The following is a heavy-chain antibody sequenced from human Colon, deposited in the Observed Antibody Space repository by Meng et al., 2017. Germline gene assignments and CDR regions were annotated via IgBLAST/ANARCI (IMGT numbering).Heavy chain of an antibody. Sequence: GGSLRLSCAASGFTFSSFWVSWVRQAPGKGLEWVANIKQDGSETYYVDSVKGRFTISRDNAKNSLYLEMNSLRAGDTAVYYCARLRGSGYYGGDWGQGTLVTVSS. V-gene: IGHV3-7*01. CDR1: GFTFSSFW. CDR3: ARLRGSGYYGGD. D-gene: IGHD3-3*01. CDR2: IKQDGSET. J-gene: IGHJ4*02.